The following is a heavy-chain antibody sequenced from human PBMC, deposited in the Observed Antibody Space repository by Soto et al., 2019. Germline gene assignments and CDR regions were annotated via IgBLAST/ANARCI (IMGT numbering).Heavy chain of an antibody. Sequence: PSETLSLTCTVSGGSISSYYWSWIRQPPGKGLEWIGYIYYSGSTNYNPSLKSRVTISVDTSKNQFSLKLSSVTAADTAVYYCARDPADSSGYHHYYYYGMDVWGQGTTVTVSS. CDR3: ARDPADSSGYHHYYYYGMDV. J-gene: IGHJ6*02. CDR1: GGSISSYY. D-gene: IGHD3-22*01. CDR2: IYYSGST. V-gene: IGHV4-59*01.